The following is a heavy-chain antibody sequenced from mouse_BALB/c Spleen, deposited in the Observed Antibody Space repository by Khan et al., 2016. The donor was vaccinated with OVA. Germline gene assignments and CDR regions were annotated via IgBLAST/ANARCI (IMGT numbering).Heavy chain of an antibody. D-gene: IGHD2-10*01. CDR3: ARPPYLSYVMAY. Sequence: QIQLVQSGPELKKPGETVKISCKASGYTFTNYGMNWMKQAPGKGLKWMGWINTYTGEPTYADDFKGRFAFSLETSASTAYLQINNLKNEDTATYFCARPPYLSYVMAYWGQGTSVTVSS. CDR1: GYTFTNYG. V-gene: IGHV9-3-1*01. CDR2: INTYTGEP. J-gene: IGHJ4*01.